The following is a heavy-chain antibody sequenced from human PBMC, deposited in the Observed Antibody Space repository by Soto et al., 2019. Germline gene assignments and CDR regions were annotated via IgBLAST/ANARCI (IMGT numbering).Heavy chain of an antibody. Sequence: QVQLVESGGGLVKPGGSLRLSCAASGFTFSDYYMSWIRQAPGKGLEWVSYISSSSSYTNYADSVKGRFTISRDNAKNSLYRQMNSLRAEDTAVYYCARETRGYNWNDGESAFDIWGQGTMVTVSS. CDR3: ARETRGYNWNDGESAFDI. J-gene: IGHJ3*02. CDR1: GFTFSDYY. CDR2: ISSSSSYT. D-gene: IGHD1-20*01. V-gene: IGHV3-11*05.